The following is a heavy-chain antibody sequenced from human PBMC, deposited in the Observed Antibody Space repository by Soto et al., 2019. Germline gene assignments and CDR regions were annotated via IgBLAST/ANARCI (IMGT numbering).Heavy chain of an antibody. J-gene: IGHJ6*03. CDR1: GYRFSDYY. Sequence: QVQLVQSGAEVKKPGASVTVSCKASGYRFSDYYLHWVRQAPGQGPEWMGWMNPNSGGTKYAQKFKGRVTMTRDTSVRTAFMELNWLKSDDTAVYYCARESGEATATLDYYYFYMDVWGIRTTVTVSS. D-gene: IGHD5-12*01. CDR2: MNPNSGGT. V-gene: IGHV1-2*02. CDR3: ARESGEATATLDYYYFYMDV.